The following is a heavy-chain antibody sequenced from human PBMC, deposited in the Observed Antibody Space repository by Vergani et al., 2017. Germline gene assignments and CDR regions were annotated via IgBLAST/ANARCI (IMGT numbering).Heavy chain of an antibody. CDR2: IYHSGST. CDR3: ARTVLSSGYFDY. CDR1: GFSIDNGYY. Sequence: QVQLQESGPGLVKPSETLSLTCAVSGFSIDNGYYWDWIRQPPGKGLEWIGSIYHSGSTYYNPSLKSRVTISVDTSKNQFSLKLSSVTAADTAVYYCARTVLSSGYFDYWGQGTLVTVSS. D-gene: IGHD3-22*01. J-gene: IGHJ4*02. V-gene: IGHV4-38-2*01.